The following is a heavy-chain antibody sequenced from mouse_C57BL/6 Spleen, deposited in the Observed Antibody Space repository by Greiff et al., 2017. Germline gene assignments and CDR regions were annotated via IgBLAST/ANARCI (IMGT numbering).Heavy chain of an antibody. CDR1: GFSFNTYA. D-gene: IGHD1-1*02. V-gene: IGHV10-1*01. Sequence: EVQRVESGGGLVQPKGSLKLSCAASGFSFNTYAMNWVRQAPGKGLEWVARIRSKSNNYATYYADSVKDRFTISRDDSESMLYLQMNNLKTEDTAMYYCVRHDYGGWFAYWGQGTLVTVSA. CDR3: VRHDYGGWFAY. CDR2: IRSKSNNYAT. J-gene: IGHJ3*01.